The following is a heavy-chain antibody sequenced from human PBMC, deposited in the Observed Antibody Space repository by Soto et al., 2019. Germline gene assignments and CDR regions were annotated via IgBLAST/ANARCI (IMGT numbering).Heavy chain of an antibody. CDR1: GGSISSGGYY. J-gene: IGHJ4*02. Sequence: SETLSLTCTVSGGSISSGGYYWSWIRQHPGKGLEWIGYIYYSGSTYYNPSLKSRVTISVDTSKNQFSLKLSSVTAADTAVYYCARARGNSSSRLYYFDYWGQGTLVTVSS. CDR3: ARARGNSSSRLYYFDY. V-gene: IGHV4-31*03. CDR2: IYYSGST. D-gene: IGHD6-6*01.